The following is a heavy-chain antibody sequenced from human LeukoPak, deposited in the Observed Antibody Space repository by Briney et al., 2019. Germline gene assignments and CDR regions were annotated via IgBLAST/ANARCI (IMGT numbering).Heavy chain of an antibody. J-gene: IGHJ4*02. CDR1: GYSFTSYW. Sequence: GESLKISCKASGYSFTSYWIAWVRQMPGKGPEWMGIIYPDDSDTRYSPSFQCQVTISADKSINTAYLQWNSLKASDTAMYYCARQADYNTLTGYHKGHLDYWGQGTLVTVSS. CDR3: ARQADYNTLTGYHKGHLDY. D-gene: IGHD3-9*01. CDR2: IYPDDSDT. V-gene: IGHV5-51*01.